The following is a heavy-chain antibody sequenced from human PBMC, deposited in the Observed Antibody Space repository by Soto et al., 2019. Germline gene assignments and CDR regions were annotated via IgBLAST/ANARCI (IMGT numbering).Heavy chain of an antibody. Sequence: HPCWSLRLSCAASVFTVSNYGIHWGRQAPGKGLEWVAVIWYDGSNKYYADSVKGRFTISRDNSKNTLYLQMNSLRGEDTAMYYCARAPKAVDSLDYWGLGTLVTVSS. J-gene: IGHJ4*02. CDR3: ARAPKAVDSLDY. CDR2: IWYDGSNK. V-gene: IGHV3-33*01. D-gene: IGHD6-19*01. CDR1: VFTVSNYG.